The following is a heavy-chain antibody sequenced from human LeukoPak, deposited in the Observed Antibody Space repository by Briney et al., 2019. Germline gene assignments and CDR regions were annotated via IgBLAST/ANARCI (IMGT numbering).Heavy chain of an antibody. CDR1: GYTFTGYY. J-gene: IGHJ6*03. CDR3: ARSSWYKYYYYYMDV. CDR2: INTNTGNP. V-gene: IGHV7-4-1*02. Sequence: ASVKVSCKASGYTFTGYYMHWVRQAPGQGLEWMGWINTNTGNPTYAQGFTGRFVFSLDTSVSTAYLQISSLKAEDTAVYYCARSSWYKYYYYYMDVWGKGTTVTVSS. D-gene: IGHD6-13*01.